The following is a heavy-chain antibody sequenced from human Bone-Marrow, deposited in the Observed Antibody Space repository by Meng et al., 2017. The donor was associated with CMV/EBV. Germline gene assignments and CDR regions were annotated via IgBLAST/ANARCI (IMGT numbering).Heavy chain of an antibody. D-gene: IGHD2-2*01. CDR2: INHSGSA. CDR1: DYSISSDYY. J-gene: IGHJ5*02. Sequence: GSLRLSCTASDYSISSDYYWGWIRQPPGKGLEWIGEINHSGSANYNPSLRGRVTMSVDTSKNLFFLKLSSVTAADTAVYYCARGRTFYCSSTTCYLDWLDPWGQGTLVTVSS. CDR3: ARGRTFYCSSTTCYLDWLDP. V-gene: IGHV4-38-2*02.